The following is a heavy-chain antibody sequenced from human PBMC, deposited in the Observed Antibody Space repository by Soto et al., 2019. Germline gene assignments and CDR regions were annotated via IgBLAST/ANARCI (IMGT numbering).Heavy chain of an antibody. Sequence: PSETLSLTCAVYGGSFSGYYWSWIRQPPGKGLEWIGEINHSGSTNYNPSLKSRVTISVDTSKNQFSLKLSSVTAADTAVYYCARGDRYSSSSIIDYWGQGTLVTVSS. J-gene: IGHJ4*02. CDR1: GGSFSGYY. CDR2: INHSGST. D-gene: IGHD6-6*01. V-gene: IGHV4-34*01. CDR3: ARGDRYSSSSIIDY.